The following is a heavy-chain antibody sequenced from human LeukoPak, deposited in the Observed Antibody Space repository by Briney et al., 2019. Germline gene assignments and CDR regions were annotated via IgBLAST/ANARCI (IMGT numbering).Heavy chain of an antibody. J-gene: IGHJ4*02. Sequence: PGGSLRLSCAASGFSFSSYNMNWVRQTPGKGLEGITYISSGSSTIYYADSVKGRFTISRDDANNSLYLQLNSLRAEDTAVYYCARDLRLTVATDIDYWGQGTLVTVSS. CDR1: GFSFSSYN. D-gene: IGHD6-19*01. CDR2: ISSGSSTI. CDR3: ARDLRLTVATDIDY. V-gene: IGHV3-48*04.